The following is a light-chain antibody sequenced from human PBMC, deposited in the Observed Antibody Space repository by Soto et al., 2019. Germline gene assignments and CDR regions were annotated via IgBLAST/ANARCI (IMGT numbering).Light chain of an antibody. CDR1: QTVYNY. J-gene: IGKJ4*01. CDR3: QQRYDWPLT. V-gene: IGKV3-11*01. Sequence: EIVLTQSPATLSLSPGERATLSCRASQTVYNYLVWYQQRPGQAPRLLISDASNRATGIPARFSGSGSGTDFTLTIHSLEPEDLAIYFCQQRYDWPLTFGGGSKIEMK. CDR2: DAS.